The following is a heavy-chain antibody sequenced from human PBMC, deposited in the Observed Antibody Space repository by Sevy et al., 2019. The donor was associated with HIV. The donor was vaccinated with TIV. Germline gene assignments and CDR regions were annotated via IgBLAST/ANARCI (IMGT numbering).Heavy chain of an antibody. Sequence: GGSLRLSCAASGFTFSNYWMSWVRQAPGKGLEWVANIKRDGSEKYYVASVKGRFTISRDNAKTSLYLQMNSLRAEDTAVHYCARDCSSATCLWGLDVWGQGTTVTVSS. V-gene: IGHV3-7*03. CDR1: GFTFSNYW. J-gene: IGHJ6*02. CDR2: IKRDGSEK. CDR3: ARDCSSATCLWGLDV. D-gene: IGHD2-2*01.